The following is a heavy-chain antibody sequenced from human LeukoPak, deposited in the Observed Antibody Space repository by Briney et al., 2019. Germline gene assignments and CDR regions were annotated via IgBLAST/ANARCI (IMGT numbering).Heavy chain of an antibody. J-gene: IGHJ4*03. Sequence: GESLKISCKGSGYSFTNYWIAWVRQMSRKGLGWMGIVDPGDSDTRDCPSFQGKVTIAVDKSISTAYLQWRRLNASATAMCECGIVWEKSGSYYYYWGQGTLVTVSS. CDR1: GYSFTNYW. D-gene: IGHD1-26*01. CDR3: GIVWEKSGSYYYY. V-gene: IGHV5-51*01. CDR2: VDPGDSDT.